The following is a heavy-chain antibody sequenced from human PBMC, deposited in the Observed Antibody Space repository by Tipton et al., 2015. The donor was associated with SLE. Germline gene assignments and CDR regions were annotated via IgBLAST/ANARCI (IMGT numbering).Heavy chain of an antibody. CDR2: VYYSGTT. V-gene: IGHV4-59*01. J-gene: IGHJ4*02. D-gene: IGHD1-26*01. CDR1: GSSITAYY. CDR3: ARTVGSHRNYYFDY. Sequence: TLSLTCTVSGSSITAYYWTWIRQPPGKGLEWIGYVYYSGTTNYNPSLKSRVTMSIDTSKNQFSMKLSSVTAADTAVYYCARTVGSHRNYYFDYWGQGTLVTVSP.